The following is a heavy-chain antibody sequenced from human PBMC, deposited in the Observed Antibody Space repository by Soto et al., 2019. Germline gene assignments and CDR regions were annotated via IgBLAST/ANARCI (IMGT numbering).Heavy chain of an antibody. CDR2: TRNKVNSYST. CDR1: GFTFSDHY. D-gene: IGHD5-12*01. V-gene: IGHV3-72*01. Sequence: EVQLVESGGDLVQSGGSLRLSCTASGFTFSDHYMDWVRQVPGRGLEWVGRTRNKVNSYSTEYAASVKGRFTISRDDSENSLYLQMNSLKSEDTAVYYCARVVEMATSVDSWGQGTLVTVSS. J-gene: IGHJ4*02. CDR3: ARVVEMATSVDS.